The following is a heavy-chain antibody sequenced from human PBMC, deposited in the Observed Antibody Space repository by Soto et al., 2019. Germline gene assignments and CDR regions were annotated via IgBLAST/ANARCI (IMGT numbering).Heavy chain of an antibody. J-gene: IGHJ6*02. Sequence: ASVKVSCKASGYTFTSYAMHWVRQAPGQRLEWMGWINAGNGNTKYSQKFQSRVTITRDTSASTAYMELSSLRSEDTAVYYCARVSLGRRYYYGMDVWGQGTTVTVSS. CDR1: GYTFTSYA. V-gene: IGHV1-3*01. CDR2: INAGNGNT. D-gene: IGHD2-15*01. CDR3: ARVSLGRRYYYGMDV.